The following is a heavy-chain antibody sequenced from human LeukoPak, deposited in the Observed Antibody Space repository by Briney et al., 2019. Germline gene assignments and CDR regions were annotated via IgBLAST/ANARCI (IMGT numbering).Heavy chain of an antibody. J-gene: IGHJ4*02. Sequence: SETLSLTCTVSGGSISSSSYYWGWIRQPPGKGLEWIGSIYYSGSTYYNPSLKSRVTISVDTSKNQFSLKLSSVTAADTAVYYCARVTLYDSSGYYYRYFDYWGQGTLVTVSS. CDR1: GGSISSSSYY. CDR3: ARVTLYDSSGYYYRYFDY. V-gene: IGHV4-39*07. D-gene: IGHD3-22*01. CDR2: IYYSGST.